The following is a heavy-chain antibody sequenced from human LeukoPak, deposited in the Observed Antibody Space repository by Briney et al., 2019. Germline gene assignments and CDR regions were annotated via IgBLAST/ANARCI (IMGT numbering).Heavy chain of an antibody. CDR1: GFTFIGYA. CDR2: ITGSADST. Sequence: GGSLRLSCAASGFTFIGYAMSWVRQAPGKGLEWVSAITGSADSTYYADSVKGWFTVSRDNSKNTLYLQMNTLRAEDTAVYYCAKGLYSHGLFDFWGQGTLVTVSS. J-gene: IGHJ4*02. V-gene: IGHV3-23*01. CDR3: AKGLYSHGLFDF. D-gene: IGHD5-18*01.